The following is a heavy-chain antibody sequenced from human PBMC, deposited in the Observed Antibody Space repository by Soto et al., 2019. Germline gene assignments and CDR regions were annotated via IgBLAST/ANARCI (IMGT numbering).Heavy chain of an antibody. CDR1: GGYISSGGYY. CDR2: IYSSGST. D-gene: IGHD6-13*01. Sequence: PSETLSLTCTVSGGYISSGGYYWSWIRKHPGKGLEWLGYIYSSGSTYYTPSLQRRVTISIDTSKNQFSLKLSAVTAAYTAVYYCASGPSGRASSWPYTWLDPWGQGTPVTVYS. V-gene: IGHV4-31*03. CDR3: ASGPSGRASSWPYTWLDP. J-gene: IGHJ5*02.